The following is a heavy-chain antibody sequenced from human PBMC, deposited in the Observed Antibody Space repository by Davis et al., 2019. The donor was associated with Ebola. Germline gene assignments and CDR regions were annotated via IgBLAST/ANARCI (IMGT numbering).Heavy chain of an antibody. CDR1: GFTFSAYA. D-gene: IGHD6-19*01. Sequence: PGGSLRLSCAASGFTFSAYAMYWVRQAPGKGLEWVASISYEGSNKYYADSLKGRFTISRDNSQNTLYLQMNSLRAEDTAVYYCARGSGWYTEYYFDYWGQGTLVTVSS. J-gene: IGHJ4*02. CDR3: ARGSGWYTEYYFDY. V-gene: IGHV3-30-3*01. CDR2: ISYEGSNK.